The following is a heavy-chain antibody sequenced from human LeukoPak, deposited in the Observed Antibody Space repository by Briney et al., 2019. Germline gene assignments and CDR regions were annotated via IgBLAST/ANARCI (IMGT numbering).Heavy chain of an antibody. CDR2: IYYSGST. D-gene: IGHD6-19*01. CDR3: ARVQTSVAGDLGWFDP. Sequence: PSETLSLTCTVSGGSISSGGYYWSWVRQHPGKGLEWIAYIYYSGSTYYNPSLKSRVTISVDTSKNQFSLKLSSVTAADTAVYYCARVQTSVAGDLGWFDPWGQGTLVTVSS. V-gene: IGHV4-31*03. J-gene: IGHJ5*02. CDR1: GGSISSGGYY.